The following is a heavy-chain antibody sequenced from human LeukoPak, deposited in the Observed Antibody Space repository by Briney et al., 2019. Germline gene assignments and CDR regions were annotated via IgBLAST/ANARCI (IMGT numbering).Heavy chain of an antibody. CDR2: IWYDGSNK. D-gene: IGHD1-14*01. V-gene: IGHV3-33*01. J-gene: IGHJ3*01. CDR1: GFTFSSYG. CDR3: ARYSSNTVTTGAFDV. Sequence: GRSLRLSCAASGFTFSSYGMHWVRQAPGKGLEWVAVIWYDGSNKYYADSVKGRFTISRDNSKNTQHLQMNSLRAEDTAVYYCARYSSNTVTTGAFDVWGQGTMVTVSS.